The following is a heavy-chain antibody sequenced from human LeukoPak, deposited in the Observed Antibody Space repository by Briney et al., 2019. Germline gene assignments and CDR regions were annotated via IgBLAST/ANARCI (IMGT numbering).Heavy chain of an antibody. J-gene: IGHJ4*02. V-gene: IGHV4-61*02. D-gene: IGHD5-24*01. CDR3: ARRREGYNYDF. Sequence: PSQTLSLTCTVSGDSISSGGYYWSWIRQPAGKGLEWLGRIYASGTTTYNPSLRSRVTMSVDTSKNQFSLNLSSVTAADTAIYYCARRREGYNYDFWGQGTLVTASS. CDR2: IYASGTT. CDR1: GDSISSGGYY.